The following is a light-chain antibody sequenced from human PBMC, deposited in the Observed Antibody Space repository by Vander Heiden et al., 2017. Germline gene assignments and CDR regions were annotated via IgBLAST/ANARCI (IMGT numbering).Light chain of an antibody. CDR1: QSVTSN. J-gene: IGKJ3*01. CDR3: QQYNNWPHIT. Sequence: DIVMTQSPATLSVSPRDRATLSCRASQSVTSNLAWYQQKRGQAARLLIYGASTRATGIPVRFSGSGSGTEFTLTISSLQSEDFAVYYCQQYNNWPHITCGPGTTVDIK. V-gene: IGKV3-15*01. CDR2: GAS.